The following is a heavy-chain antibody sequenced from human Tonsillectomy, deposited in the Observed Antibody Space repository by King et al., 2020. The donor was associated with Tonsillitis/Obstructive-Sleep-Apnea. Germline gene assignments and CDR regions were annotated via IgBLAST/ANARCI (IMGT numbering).Heavy chain of an antibody. Sequence: VQLVESGGGLVQPGGSLRLSCTVSGFTVSSSYMSWVRQAPGKGLEGVSGFFGVGSTYYADSVQGRFSMSTDNSKNTLFLQMNSLRAEETALYYCVKDVYCSGGTCYTTYWGQGTLVTVSS. V-gene: IGHV3-66*01. D-gene: IGHD2-15*01. J-gene: IGHJ4*02. CDR3: VKDVYCSGGTCYTTY. CDR2: FFGVGST. CDR1: GFTVSSSY.